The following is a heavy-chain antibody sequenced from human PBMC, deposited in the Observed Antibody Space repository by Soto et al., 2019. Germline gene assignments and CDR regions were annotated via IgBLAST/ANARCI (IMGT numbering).Heavy chain of an antibody. V-gene: IGHV4-38-2*01. CDR3: ARSSGYVPGGY. CDR1: GYPISSGYY. CDR2: IHHSGST. D-gene: IGHD5-12*01. Sequence: SETLSLTCAVSGYPISSGYYWGWIRQPQGKGLEWIGIIHHSGSTYYNPSLRSRITISVDTSKNQFSLKMPSVTAADTAVYYCARSSGYVPGGYWGQGILVTVSS. J-gene: IGHJ4*02.